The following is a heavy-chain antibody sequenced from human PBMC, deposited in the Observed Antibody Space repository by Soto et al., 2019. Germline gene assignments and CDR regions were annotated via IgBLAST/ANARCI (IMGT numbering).Heavy chain of an antibody. J-gene: IGHJ6*02. D-gene: IGHD3-22*01. CDR1: GFTFSSFH. V-gene: IGHV3-48*02. Sequence: EVQLVESGGGLVQPGGSLRLSCAASGFTFSSFHMNWVRQAPGRGLEWVAYITSSSDTIYYSDSVKGRCTISRDNGKNSLFRQLNSLRDEATAVYYCARVVVVIPPWYYYAMDVWGQGTTVTVSS. CDR2: ITSSSDTI. CDR3: ARVVVVIPPWYYYAMDV.